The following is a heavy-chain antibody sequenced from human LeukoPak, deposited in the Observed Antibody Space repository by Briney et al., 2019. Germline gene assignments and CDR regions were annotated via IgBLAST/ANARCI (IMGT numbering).Heavy chain of an antibody. CDR3: ASSAAGTDFYYMDV. Sequence: SETLSLTCTVSGGSISSYYWSWIRQPAGEGLEWIGRIYTSGSTNYNPSLKSRVTMSVDTSKNQFSLKLSSVTAADTAVYYCASSAAGTDFYYMDVWGKGTTVTVSS. CDR1: GGSISSYY. D-gene: IGHD6-13*01. J-gene: IGHJ6*03. CDR2: IYTSGST. V-gene: IGHV4-4*07.